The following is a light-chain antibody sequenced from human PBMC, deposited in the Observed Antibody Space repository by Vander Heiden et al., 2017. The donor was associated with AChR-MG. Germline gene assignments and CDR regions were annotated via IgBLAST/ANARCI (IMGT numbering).Light chain of an antibody. Sequence: QSALTQPPSVSGSPGQSITISCPGTSSDVGGYNYVSWYQQHPGKAPKLMIYDVSNRPSGVSNRFSGSKSGNTASLTISGLQAEDEADYYCSSYTSSSTLWVFGGGTKLTVL. CDR2: DVS. CDR1: SSDVGGYNY. V-gene: IGLV2-14*03. CDR3: SSYTSSSTLWV. J-gene: IGLJ3*02.